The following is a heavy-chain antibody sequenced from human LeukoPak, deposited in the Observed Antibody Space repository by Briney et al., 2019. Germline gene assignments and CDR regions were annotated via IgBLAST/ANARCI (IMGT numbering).Heavy chain of an antibody. Sequence: PGGSLRLSCAASGFTFSSYGMHWVRQAPGKGLEWVAFIRYDGSNKYYADSVTGRFTISRDISKNTLYLQMNSLRAEDTAVYYCAMGWVMMFRGVNYWGQGTLVTVSS. J-gene: IGHJ4*02. CDR1: GFTFSSYG. CDR3: AMGWVMMFRGVNY. V-gene: IGHV3-30*02. CDR2: IRYDGSNK. D-gene: IGHD3-10*01.